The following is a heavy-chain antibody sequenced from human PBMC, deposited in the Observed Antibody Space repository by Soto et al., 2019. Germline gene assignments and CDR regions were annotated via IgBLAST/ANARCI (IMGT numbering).Heavy chain of an antibody. CDR2: IWYDGSNK. D-gene: IGHD3-22*01. J-gene: IGHJ4*02. V-gene: IGHV3-33*01. CDR1: GFTFSSYG. Sequence: QVQLVESGGGVVQPGRSLRLSCAASGFTFSSYGMHWVRQAPGKGLEWVAVIWYDGSNKYYEDSVKGRFTISRDNSKNTLYLQMNSPRAEDTAVYYCARDPSGHYDSSGYRGGFDYWGQGSLVTVSS. CDR3: ARDPSGHYDSSGYRGGFDY.